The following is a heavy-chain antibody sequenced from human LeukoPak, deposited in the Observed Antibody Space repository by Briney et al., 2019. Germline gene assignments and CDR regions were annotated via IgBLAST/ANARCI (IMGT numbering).Heavy chain of an antibody. CDR1: GYTFTSYG. V-gene: IGHV1-18*01. CDR2: ISAYNGKT. J-gene: IGHJ5*02. CDR3: ARGNDILTGYYNWFDP. Sequence: ASVKVSCKASGYTFTSYGISWVRQAPGQGLEWMGWISAYNGKTNYAQKLQGRVTMTTDTSTSTAYMELRSLRPDDTAVYYCARGNDILTGYYNWFDPWGQGTLVTVSS. D-gene: IGHD3-9*01.